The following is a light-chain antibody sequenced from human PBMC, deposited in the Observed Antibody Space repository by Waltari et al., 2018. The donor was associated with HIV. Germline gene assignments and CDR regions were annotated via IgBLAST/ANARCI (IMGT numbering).Light chain of an antibody. CDR2: DYT. CDR3: QVWDTSSDHVI. J-gene: IGLJ2*01. V-gene: IGLV3-21*02. Sequence: SFVLTQPPSVSVAPGQTARITCGGNNIGSKNVHWYQQKPGQAPVVVVHDYTARPSGIPERFSGSNSGNTATLTISRVEAGDEADYHCQVWDTSSDHVIFGGGTKLTVL. CDR1: NIGSKN.